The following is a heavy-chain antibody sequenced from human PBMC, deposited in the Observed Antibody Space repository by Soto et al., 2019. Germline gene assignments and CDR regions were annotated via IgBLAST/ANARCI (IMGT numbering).Heavy chain of an antibody. Sequence: GASVKVSCKASGYTFTGYYMHWVRQAPGQGLEWMGWINPNSGGTNYAQKFQGRVTMTRDTSISTAYMELSRLRSDDTAVYYCARCTLRSVTWFDPWGQGTLVTVSS. CDR1: GYTFTGYY. D-gene: IGHD4-17*01. V-gene: IGHV1-2*02. CDR3: ARCTLRSVTWFDP. J-gene: IGHJ5*02. CDR2: INPNSGGT.